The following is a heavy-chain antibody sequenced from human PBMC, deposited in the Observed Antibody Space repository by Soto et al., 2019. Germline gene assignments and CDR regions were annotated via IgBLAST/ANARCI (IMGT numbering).Heavy chain of an antibody. D-gene: IGHD6-13*01. J-gene: IGHJ4*02. Sequence: GGSLRLSCTTSGFKFYDYGVGWFRQAPGKGLEWVGFIRSKIHGGTTEYAASMKGRFTVSRDDSTGIAYLQMNGLRIDDTAVFYCTRGRHSSNWSGYYFDSWGQGTLVTVSS. CDR2: IRSKIHGGTT. CDR1: GFKFYDYG. CDR3: TRGRHSSNWSGYYFDS. V-gene: IGHV3-49*03.